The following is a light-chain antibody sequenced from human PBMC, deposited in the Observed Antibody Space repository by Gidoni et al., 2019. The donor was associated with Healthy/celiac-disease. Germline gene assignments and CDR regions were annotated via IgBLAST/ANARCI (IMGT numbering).Light chain of an antibody. V-gene: IGLV2-14*01. Sequence: QSALTQPASVPWSPGQSITISGPGTSSYVGGYNYVAGYQQHPGNAPKLMIYDVSKRPSGVSNRFPGSKSGNTASLTISGLQAEDEADYYCSSYTSSSTEVFGTGTKVTVL. J-gene: IGLJ1*01. CDR2: DVS. CDR3: SSYTSSSTEV. CDR1: SSYVGGYNY.